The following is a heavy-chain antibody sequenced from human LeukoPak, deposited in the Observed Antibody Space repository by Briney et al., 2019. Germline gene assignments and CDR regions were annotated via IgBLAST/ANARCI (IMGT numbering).Heavy chain of an antibody. V-gene: IGHV4-59*01. J-gene: IGHJ5*02. CDR3: ALGSSSFSGWFDP. CDR2: IYYSGST. D-gene: IGHD6-13*01. Sequence: SETLSLTCTVSGGSISSYYWSWIRRPPGKGLEWIGYIYYSGSTNYNPSLKSRVTISVDTSKNQFSLKLSSVTAADTAVYYCALGSSSFSGWFDPWGQGTLVTVSS. CDR1: GGSISSYY.